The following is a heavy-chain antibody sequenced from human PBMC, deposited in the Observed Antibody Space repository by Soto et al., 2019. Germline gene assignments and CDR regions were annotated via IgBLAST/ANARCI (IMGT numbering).Heavy chain of an antibody. J-gene: IGHJ4*02. CDR1: GFSFSDHY. Sequence: EVHLVESGGGLVQPGGSLRLSCAASGFSFSDHYMEWVRQAPGKGLEWVGRIRNKANSYTTQYAAAVRGRFTLSRDDSKNSLFLQMNSLKTEDTAIYYCARTIMYSAPHYFDYSGQGTLVTVSS. D-gene: IGHD1-26*01. CDR3: ARTIMYSAPHYFDY. CDR2: IRNKANSYTT. V-gene: IGHV3-72*01.